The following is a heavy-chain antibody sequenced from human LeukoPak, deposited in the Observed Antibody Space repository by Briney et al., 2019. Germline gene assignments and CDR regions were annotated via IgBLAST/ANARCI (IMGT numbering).Heavy chain of an antibody. J-gene: IGHJ3*02. V-gene: IGHV1-2*06. Sequence: ASVTVSCKTSGYTFTDYYMQWVRQAPGQGLEWMGRINPSDGDTKSARKFQGRVTMTRDTSISTAYLELSRLTSDDTAIYYCARDCSGADCYSGNAFDIWGQGTMVTVSS. CDR2: INPSDGDT. CDR3: ARDCSGADCYSGNAFDI. CDR1: GYTFTDYY. D-gene: IGHD2-15*01.